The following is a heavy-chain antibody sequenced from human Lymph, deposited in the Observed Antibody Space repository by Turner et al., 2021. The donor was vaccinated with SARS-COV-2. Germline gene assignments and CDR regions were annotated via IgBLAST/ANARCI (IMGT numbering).Heavy chain of an antibody. CDR2: KSYDGSNK. CDR3: AKDPGAGGDLMGGGYYYYGMDV. V-gene: IGHV3-30-3*01. J-gene: IGHJ6*02. D-gene: IGHD2-15*01. Sequence: QVQLVESGGGVVQPGRSLSLSCASSGFTFSSFVMQWVPQAPVKGLELVAFKSYDGSNKYYADSVKGRFTISRDNSKNTLYLQMNSLRAEDTDLYYCAKDPGAGGDLMGGGYYYYGMDVWGQGTTVTVSS. CDR1: GFTFSSFV.